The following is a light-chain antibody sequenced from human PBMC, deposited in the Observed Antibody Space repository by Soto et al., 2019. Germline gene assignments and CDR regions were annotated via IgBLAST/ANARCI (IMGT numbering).Light chain of an antibody. CDR2: KGT. CDR3: ASWDNSLKGLV. V-gene: IGLV1-44*01. J-gene: IGLJ3*02. Sequence: QSVLTQTPSVSATPGQRVTISCSGSNSNIAGNSVDWYHQVPGAAPRLRIYKGTLRPPGVPDRFSASKSGTSASLDITGLHSEDEGDYYCASWDNSLKGLVFGGGTQLIVL. CDR1: NSNIAGNS.